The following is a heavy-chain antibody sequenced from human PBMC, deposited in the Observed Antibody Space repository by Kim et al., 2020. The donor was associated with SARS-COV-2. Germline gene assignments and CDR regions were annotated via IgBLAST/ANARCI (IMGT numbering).Heavy chain of an antibody. CDR1: GYSFTNYW. V-gene: IGHV5-51*01. CDR2: IYPGDSDT. CDR3: ARRGAYYYGSGSYNYGMDV. Sequence: GESLKISCKGSGYSFTNYWIDWVRQMPGKGLEWMGIIYPGDSDTRYSPSFQGQVTISADKSISTAYLQWSSLKASDTAMYYCARRGAYYYGSGSYNYGMDVWGQGTTVTVSS. D-gene: IGHD3-10*01. J-gene: IGHJ6*02.